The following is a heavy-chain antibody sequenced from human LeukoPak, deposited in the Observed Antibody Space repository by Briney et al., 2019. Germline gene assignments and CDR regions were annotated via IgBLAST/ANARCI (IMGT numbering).Heavy chain of an antibody. J-gene: IGHJ5*02. CDR3: ARVSYCSSTSCYDYNWFDP. D-gene: IGHD2-2*01. V-gene: IGHV4-30-4*01. CDR2: IYYSGST. Sequence: SETLSLTCTVSGGSISSGDYYWSWIRQPPGKGLEWIGYIYYSGSTYYNPSLKSRVTISVDTSKNQFSLKLSSVTAADTAVYYCARVSYCSSTSCYDYNWFDPWGQGTLVTVSS. CDR1: GGSISSGDYY.